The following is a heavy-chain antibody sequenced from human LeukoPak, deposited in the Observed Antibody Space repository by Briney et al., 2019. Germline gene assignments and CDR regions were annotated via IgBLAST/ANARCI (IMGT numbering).Heavy chain of an antibody. CDR2: ISSSGSTI. Sequence: GGSLRLSCAASGFTFSSYEMNWVRQAPGKGLEWVSYISSSGSTIYYADSVKGRFTISRDNAKNSLYLQMNSLRAEDTAVYYCAKLGCTGTFCYANYWGQGTLVTVSS. CDR1: GFTFSSYE. V-gene: IGHV3-48*03. CDR3: AKLGCTGTFCYANY. J-gene: IGHJ4*02. D-gene: IGHD2-2*01.